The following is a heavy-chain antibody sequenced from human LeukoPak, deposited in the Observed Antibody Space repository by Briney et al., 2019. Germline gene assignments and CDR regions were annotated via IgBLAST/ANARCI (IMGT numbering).Heavy chain of an antibody. CDR1: GFTFSDYY. CDR2: ISSSGSTI. Sequence: GGSLRLSCAASGFTFSDYYMSWIRQAPGEGLEWVSYISSSGSTIYYADSVKGRFTISRDNAKNSLYLQMNSLRAEDTAVYYCARDSRGVRGVTKGVFDYWGQGTLVSASS. CDR3: ARDSRGVRGVTKGVFDY. J-gene: IGHJ4*02. V-gene: IGHV3-11*01. D-gene: IGHD3-10*01.